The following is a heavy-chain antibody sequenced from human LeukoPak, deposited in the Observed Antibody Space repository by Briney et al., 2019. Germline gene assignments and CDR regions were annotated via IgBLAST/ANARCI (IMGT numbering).Heavy chain of an antibody. CDR2: INPNSGGT. Sequence: ASVKVSCKASGYTFSGYYIYWVRQAPGQGLEWMGWINPNSGGTNYAQTFQGRVTMTRDTSISTASMELSRLRSDDTAVYFCARDVSYCGGDCLGYAFDIWGQGTVVTVSS. CDR3: ARDVSYCGGDCLGYAFDI. CDR1: GYTFSGYY. D-gene: IGHD2-21*02. J-gene: IGHJ3*02. V-gene: IGHV1-2*02.